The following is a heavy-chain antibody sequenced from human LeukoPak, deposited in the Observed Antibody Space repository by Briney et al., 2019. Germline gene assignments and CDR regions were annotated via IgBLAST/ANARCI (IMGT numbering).Heavy chain of an antibody. V-gene: IGHV3-9*01. CDR2: ISWNSGSI. CDR3: AKATKTRWLQLFYFDY. D-gene: IGHD5-24*01. J-gene: IGHJ4*02. CDR1: GFTFSSYN. Sequence: GGSLRLSCVASGFTFSSYNMNWVRQAPGKGLEWVSGISWNSGSIGYADSVKGRFTISRDNAKNSLYLQMNSLRAEDTALYYCAKATKTRWLQLFYFDYWGQGTLVTVSS.